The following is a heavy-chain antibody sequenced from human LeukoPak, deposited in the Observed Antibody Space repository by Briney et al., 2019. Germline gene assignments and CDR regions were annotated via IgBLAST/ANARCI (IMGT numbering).Heavy chain of an antibody. CDR2: IKSKTDGGTT. CDR1: GFTFSNAW. V-gene: IGHV3-15*01. CDR3: TTGWGYDFWSGYYRFDY. D-gene: IGHD3-3*01. Sequence: GGSLRLSCAASGFTFSNAWMSWVRQAPGKGLEWVGRIKSKTDGGTTDYAAPVKGRFTISRDDSKNTLYLQMNSLKTEDTAVYYCTTGWGYDFWSGYYRFDYWGQGTLVTVSS. J-gene: IGHJ4*02.